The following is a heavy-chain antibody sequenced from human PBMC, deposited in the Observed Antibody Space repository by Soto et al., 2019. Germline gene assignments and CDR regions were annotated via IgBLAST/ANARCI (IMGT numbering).Heavy chain of an antibody. J-gene: IGHJ5*02. CDR1: GYTFTSYG. D-gene: IGHD3-10*01. CDR3: ASWSPRGWFDP. CDR2: ISAYNGNT. Sequence: QVQLVQSGAEVKKPGASVKVSCKASGYTFTSYGISWVRQAPGQGLEWMGWISAYNGNTNYAQKLQGRVTMTTDTSSSTAYMELRSVRSDDSCVYYCASWSPRGWFDPWGQGTLVTVSS. V-gene: IGHV1-18*01.